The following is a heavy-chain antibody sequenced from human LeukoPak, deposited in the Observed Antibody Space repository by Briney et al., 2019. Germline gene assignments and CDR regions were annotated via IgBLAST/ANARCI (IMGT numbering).Heavy chain of an antibody. V-gene: IGHV3-30*03. D-gene: IGHD2-15*01. Sequence: PGRSLRPSCAASGFTFSRYGMHWVRQAPGKGLEWVAAISYDTSNEYYADSVKGRFTISRDNSKNTLYLQMNSLRAEDTAVYYCARERVVVVAARAYYYYYGMDVWGQGTTVTVSS. CDR3: ARERVVVVAARAYYYYYGMDV. CDR2: ISYDTSNE. CDR1: GFTFSRYG. J-gene: IGHJ6*02.